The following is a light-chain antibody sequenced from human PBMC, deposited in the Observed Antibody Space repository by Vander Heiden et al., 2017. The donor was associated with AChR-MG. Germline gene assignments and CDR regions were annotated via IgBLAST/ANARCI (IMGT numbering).Light chain of an antibody. V-gene: IGLV1-44*01. J-gene: IGLJ2*01. Sequence: QSVLTPPPSASGDPGQRVTIACSGSSTHIGSNTVNWYQQRPGTAPKLRSYSNNQRPSGVPDRFSGSKSGTSASLAISGLQSEDEADYYCAAWDDSLNGLVFGGGTKLTVL. CDR1: STHIGSNT. CDR2: SNN. CDR3: AAWDDSLNGLV.